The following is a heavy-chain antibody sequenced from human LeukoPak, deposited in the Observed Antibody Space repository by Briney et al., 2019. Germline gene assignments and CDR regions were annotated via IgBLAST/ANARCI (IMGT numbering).Heavy chain of an antibody. V-gene: IGHV5-51*01. CDR1: GYTFTTYW. D-gene: IGHD3-10*01. CDR2: IYPGDSDT. Sequence: GESLKISCKGSGYTFTTYWIGWVRQMPGKGLEWMGIIYPGDSDTRYSPSFQGQVTISADKSISTAYLQWSSLKASDTAMYHCARPLTSYGSGTSFDYWGQGTLVTVSS. J-gene: IGHJ4*02. CDR3: ARPLTSYGSGTSFDY.